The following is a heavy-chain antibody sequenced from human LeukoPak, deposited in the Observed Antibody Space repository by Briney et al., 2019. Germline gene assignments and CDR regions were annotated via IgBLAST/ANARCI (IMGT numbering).Heavy chain of an antibody. J-gene: IGHJ1*01. CDR1: GFTFSSHE. CDR3: ARTDETAPAEDFQH. D-gene: IGHD2-21*02. Sequence: PGGSLRLSCVVSGFTFSSHEMHWVRQAPGKGLEWVSVIYSGGSTYYADSVKGRFTISRDNSKNTLYLQMKSLRAEDTAVYYCARTDETAPAEDFQHWGQGTLVTVSS. V-gene: IGHV3-53*01. CDR2: IYSGGST.